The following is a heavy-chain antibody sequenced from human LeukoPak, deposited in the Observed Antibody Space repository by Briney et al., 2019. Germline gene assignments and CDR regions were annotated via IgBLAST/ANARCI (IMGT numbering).Heavy chain of an antibody. Sequence: GGSLRLSCAASGFTFSSYGMHWVRQAPGKGLEWVAFIRYDGSNKYYADSVKGRFTISRDNSKNTLYLQMNSLRAEDTAVYYCAKGPYGDYASYYYMDVWGKGTTVTVSS. CDR3: AKGPYGDYASYYYMDV. J-gene: IGHJ6*03. D-gene: IGHD4-17*01. V-gene: IGHV3-30*02. CDR1: GFTFSSYG. CDR2: IRYDGSNK.